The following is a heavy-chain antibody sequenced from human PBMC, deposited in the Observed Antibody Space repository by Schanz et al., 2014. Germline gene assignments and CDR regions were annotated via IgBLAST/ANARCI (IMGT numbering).Heavy chain of an antibody. Sequence: QVQLQESGPGLVKPSETLSLTCTVSGASISFYDWNWIRQSPGKGLEWIGYIYHSGSPIYNPSLQRRDPIPIDTPKTQSPRNRGSVPAADTAMYFCARQGDVYRLDYWGQGTLVTVTS. CDR1: GASISFYD. J-gene: IGHJ4*02. V-gene: IGHV4-59*08. CDR3: ARQGDVYRLDY. D-gene: IGHD1-26*01. CDR2: IYHSGSP.